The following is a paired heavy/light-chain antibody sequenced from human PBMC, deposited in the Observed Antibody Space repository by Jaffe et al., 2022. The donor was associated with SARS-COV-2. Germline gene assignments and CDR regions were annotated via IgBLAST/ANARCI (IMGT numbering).Heavy chain of an antibody. D-gene: IGHD2-8*01. CDR1: GDSINSGNYY. Sequence: QVQLQESGPGLVKPSQTLSLTCAVSGDSINSGNYYWSWIRQHPGKALEWIGYSYFSGSTFYKPSLESRVLMSLDTSKNQFSLTLTSVTAADTAVYYCAATRRNYCINGVCYNPHSFDIWGQGTMVTVSS. CDR3: AATRRNYCINGVCYNPHSFDI. CDR2: SYFSGST. J-gene: IGHJ3*02. V-gene: IGHV4-31*11.
Light chain of an antibody. CDR2: AAS. Sequence: EFVLTQSPGTLSLSPGERAALSCRASQSVSSNYFAWYQQKPGQAPRLLIYAASRRATGIPDRFSGSGSGTDFTLTISRLEPEDFALYYCQQYGGSLYTFGQGTRLEIK. J-gene: IGKJ2*01. CDR3: QQYGGSLYT. CDR1: QSVSSNY. V-gene: IGKV3-20*01.